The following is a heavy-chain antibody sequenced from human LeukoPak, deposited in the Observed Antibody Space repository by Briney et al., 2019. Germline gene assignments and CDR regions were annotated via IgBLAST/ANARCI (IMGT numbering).Heavy chain of an antibody. CDR2: ISSSGSFM. CDR3: VRERSGSFEY. CDR1: GFTFRDFY. D-gene: IGHD5-12*01. V-gene: IGHV3-11*04. Sequence: GGSLRLSCAASGFTFRDFYMSWIRQAPGKGLEWVSYISSSGSFMYYTDSVKGRFTISRDNTKNSLYLQMSSLRAEDTAVYYCVRERSGSFEYWGQGTLVTVSS. J-gene: IGHJ4*02.